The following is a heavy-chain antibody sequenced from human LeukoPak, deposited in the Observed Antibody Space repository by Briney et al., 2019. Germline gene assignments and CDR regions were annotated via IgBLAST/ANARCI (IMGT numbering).Heavy chain of an antibody. D-gene: IGHD3-10*02. J-gene: IGHJ6*04. V-gene: IGHV4-59*01. CDR3: ARDRMFHAVDV. Sequence: SETLSLTCTVSGGSISSYYWSWIRQPPGEGLEWDGYIYYSGRTNYKHSLKSRVTIPVDTSKNQFSLKLSSVTAADTAVYYCARDRMFHAVDVWGKGTTVTVSS. CDR1: GGSISSYY. CDR2: IYYSGRT.